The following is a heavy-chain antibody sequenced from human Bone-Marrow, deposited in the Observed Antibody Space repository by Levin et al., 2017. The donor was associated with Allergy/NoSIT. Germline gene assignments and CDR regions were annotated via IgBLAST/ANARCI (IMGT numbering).Heavy chain of an antibody. CDR3: SREDGSSGYAGWFDP. J-gene: IGHJ5*02. Sequence: QPGESLKISCAVSGLTLSEHILHWVRQAPGKGLEWVAVMSHDGTFNHAESVKDRFTISRDDSKSMVFLQMNSLRVEDTAIYYCSREDGSSGYAGWFDPWGQGTQVTVSS. CDR1: GLTLSEHI. D-gene: IGHD3-22*01. V-gene: IGHV3-30-3*01. CDR2: MSHDGTF.